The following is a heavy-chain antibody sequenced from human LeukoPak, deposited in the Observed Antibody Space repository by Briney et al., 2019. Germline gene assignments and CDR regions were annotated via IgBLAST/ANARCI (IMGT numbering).Heavy chain of an antibody. CDR1: GFTFSDYY. CDR3: ARDWGRGTSGSGWYNWFDP. V-gene: IGHV3-30*02. J-gene: IGHJ5*02. Sequence: GGSLRLSCAASGFTFSDYYMSWIRQAPGKGLEWVALIRHDGSNEYYADSMKGRFTTSRDNSKSTVYLQMNSLRLEDTAIYYCARDWGRGTSGSGWYNWFDPWGQGTLVTVSS. CDR2: IRHDGSNE. D-gene: IGHD6-19*01.